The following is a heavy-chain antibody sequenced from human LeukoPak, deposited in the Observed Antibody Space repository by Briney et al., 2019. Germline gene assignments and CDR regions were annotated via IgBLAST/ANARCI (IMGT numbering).Heavy chain of an antibody. D-gene: IGHD3-22*01. CDR2: IYWNDDK. CDR3: ARTYDSSGYLGYYFDY. Sequence: SGPTLVNPTQTLTLTCTFSGFSLSTSGVGVGWIRQPPGKALEWLALIYWNDDKRYSPSLKSRLTITKDTSKNQVVLTMTNMDPVDTATYYCARTYDSSGYLGYYFDYWGQGTLVTVSS. V-gene: IGHV2-5*01. CDR1: GFSLSTSGVG. J-gene: IGHJ4*02.